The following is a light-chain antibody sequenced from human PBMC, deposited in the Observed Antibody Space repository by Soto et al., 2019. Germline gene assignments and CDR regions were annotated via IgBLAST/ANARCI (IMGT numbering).Light chain of an antibody. Sequence: QSALTQPASVSGSPGQSITISCTRTSSDVGGYNYVYWYQQHPGKAPKLMIYEVSNRPSGVSNRFSGSKSGNTASLTISGLQAEDEADYYCSSYTSSSTYVFGTGTKLTVL. CDR1: SSDVGGYNY. CDR3: SSYTSSSTYV. V-gene: IGLV2-14*01. CDR2: EVS. J-gene: IGLJ1*01.